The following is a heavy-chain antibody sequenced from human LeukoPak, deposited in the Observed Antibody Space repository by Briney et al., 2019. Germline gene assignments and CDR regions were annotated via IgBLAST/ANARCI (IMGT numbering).Heavy chain of an antibody. CDR1: GYIFTNYG. Sequence: SVKVSCKASGYIFTNYGISWLRQAPGQGLEWMGGITPMFGTPNYAQKFQVRVTITVDESTSTAYMDLRSLRSEDTAEYYCARSWTHWGQGTLVTVSS. V-gene: IGHV1-69*13. CDR3: ARSWTH. J-gene: IGHJ4*02. D-gene: IGHD3/OR15-3a*01. CDR2: ITPMFGTP.